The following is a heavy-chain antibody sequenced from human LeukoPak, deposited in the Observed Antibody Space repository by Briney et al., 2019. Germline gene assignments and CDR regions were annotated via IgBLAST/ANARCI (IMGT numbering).Heavy chain of an antibody. CDR1: GYSISSGYY. Sequence: PSETLSLTCTVSGYSISSGYYWGWIRQPPGKGLEWIGSIHHSGSTNYNPSLKSRVTISLDTSKNQFSLKLSSVIAADTAVYYCARGPEHIVVVVAADYFDYWGQGTLVTVSS. J-gene: IGHJ4*02. D-gene: IGHD2-15*01. V-gene: IGHV4-38-2*02. CDR2: IHHSGST. CDR3: ARGPEHIVVVVAADYFDY.